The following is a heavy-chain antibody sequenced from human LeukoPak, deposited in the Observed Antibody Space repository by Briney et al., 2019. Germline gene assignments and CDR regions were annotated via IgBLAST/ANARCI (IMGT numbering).Heavy chain of an antibody. Sequence: PSETLSLTCAVSGGSISSGGYSWSWIRQPPGKGLEWIGYIYHSGSTYYNPSLKSRVTISVDTSKNQFSLKLSSVTAADTAVYYCARVAPYYDFWSGYHPLGAFDIWGQGTMVTVSS. J-gene: IGHJ3*02. V-gene: IGHV4-30-2*01. CDR1: GGSISSGGYS. CDR2: IYHSGST. D-gene: IGHD3-3*01. CDR3: ARVAPYYDFWSGYHPLGAFDI.